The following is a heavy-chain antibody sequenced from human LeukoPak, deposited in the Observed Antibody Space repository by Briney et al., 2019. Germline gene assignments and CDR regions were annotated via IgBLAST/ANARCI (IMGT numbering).Heavy chain of an antibody. CDR3: ARVFSGSYLNYHHFDY. CDR2: ISTSSSYI. D-gene: IGHD1-26*01. J-gene: IGHJ4*02. V-gene: IGHV3-21*01. Sequence: PRGSLRLSCIVSGFTFSSYSMNWVRQAPRKGLEWVSSISTSSSYIYYADSVKGRFTVSRDNARNSLYLQMNSLRAEDTAVYYCARVFSGSYLNYHHFDYWGQGTLVTVSS. CDR1: GFTFSSYS.